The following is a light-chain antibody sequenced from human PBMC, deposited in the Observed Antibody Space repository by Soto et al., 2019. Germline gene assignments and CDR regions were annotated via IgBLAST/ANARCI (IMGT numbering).Light chain of an antibody. CDR3: QHYNSYSEA. Sequence: DIQMTPSPSTLSGSVGDRVTITCRASQTISSRLAWYQQKPGKAPKLLIYKASTLKSGVPSRFSGSGSGTEFTLTISSLQPDDFATYYCQHYNSYSEAFGQGTKVDIK. CDR2: KAS. CDR1: QTISSR. V-gene: IGKV1-5*03. J-gene: IGKJ1*01.